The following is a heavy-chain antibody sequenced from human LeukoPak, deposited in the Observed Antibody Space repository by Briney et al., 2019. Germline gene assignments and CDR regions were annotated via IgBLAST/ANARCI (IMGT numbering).Heavy chain of an antibody. J-gene: IGHJ4*02. CDR2: ISSASTYI. D-gene: IGHD2-15*01. Sequence: PGGSLRLSCVASGFTFSTHTMNWVRQAPGKGLEWVSSISSASTYIYSADSVRGRFTISRDNAKNSLYLQMSSLRVEDTAVYFCTKDAGYASDFWGQGILVPVSS. CDR1: GFTFSTHT. CDR3: TKDAGYASDF. V-gene: IGHV3-21*01.